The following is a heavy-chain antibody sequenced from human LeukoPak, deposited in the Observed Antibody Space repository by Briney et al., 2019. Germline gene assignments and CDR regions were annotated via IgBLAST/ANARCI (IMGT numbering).Heavy chain of an antibody. CDR2: IVPILRTA. V-gene: IGHV1-69*05. CDR1: GGTFSNYA. J-gene: IGHJ4*02. Sequence: SVRVSCKTSGGTFSNYAITWVRQAPGQGLEWMGGIVPILRTANYAQKFQGRLTITTDESTSTAYMDLNRLTSEDTAVYYCARDRYYDSRGNFYESGYWGQGTLVTVSS. CDR3: ARDRYYDSRGNFYESGY. D-gene: IGHD3-22*01.